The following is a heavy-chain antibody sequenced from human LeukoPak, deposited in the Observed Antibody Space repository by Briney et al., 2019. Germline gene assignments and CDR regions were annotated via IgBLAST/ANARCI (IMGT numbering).Heavy chain of an antibody. V-gene: IGHV3-7*01. Sequence: PGGSLRLSCAASGFIFSGYWMNWVRQVPGRGLEWVANINEVGSKEDYVDSVRGRFTISRDNAKSTLYLQMNSLRAEVTALYYLATRESSMARTYWGQGTLVTVSS. CDR2: INEVGSKE. CDR3: ATRESSMARTY. J-gene: IGHJ4*02. D-gene: IGHD3-10*01. CDR1: GFIFSGYW.